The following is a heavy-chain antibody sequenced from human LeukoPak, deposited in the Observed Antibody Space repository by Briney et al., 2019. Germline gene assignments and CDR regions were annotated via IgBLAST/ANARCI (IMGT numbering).Heavy chain of an antibody. V-gene: IGHV4-59*01. CDR3: ARDRGDWSYYYGMDV. J-gene: IGHJ6*02. D-gene: IGHD3/OR15-3a*01. CDR2: IYYSGST. Sequence: SEILSLTCTVSGGSISSYYWSWIRQPPGKGLEWIGYIYYSGSTNYNPSLKSRVTISVDTSKNQFSLKLSSVTAADTAVYYCARDRGDWSYYYGMDVWGQGTTVTVSS. CDR1: GGSISSYY.